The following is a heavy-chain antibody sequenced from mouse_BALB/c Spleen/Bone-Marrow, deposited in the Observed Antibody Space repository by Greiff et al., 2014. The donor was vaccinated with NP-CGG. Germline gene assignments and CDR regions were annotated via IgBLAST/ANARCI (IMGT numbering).Heavy chain of an antibody. CDR2: ISSGGSYT. J-gene: IGHJ2*01. D-gene: IGHD1-1*01. Sequence: EVMLVESGGGLVKPGGSLKLSCAASGFTFSSYTMSWVRQTPEKRLEWVATISSGGSYTYYPDSVKGRFTISRDSAKNTLYLQMSRLKYEDTAMYYCTRDRGGINAVVATPFDDWGQGTTLTV. CDR3: TRDRGGINAVVATPFDD. V-gene: IGHV5-6-4*01. CDR1: GFTFSSYT.